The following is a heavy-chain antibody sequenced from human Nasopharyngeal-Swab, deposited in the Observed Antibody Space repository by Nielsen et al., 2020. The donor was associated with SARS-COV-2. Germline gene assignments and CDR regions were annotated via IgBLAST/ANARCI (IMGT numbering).Heavy chain of an antibody. CDR3: ARDEGGGRRP. Sequence: GESLKISCAASGFTFSSYAMHWVRQAPGKGLEWVAVISYDGSNKYYADSVKGRFTISRDNSKNTLYLQMNSLRAEDTAVYYCARDEGGGRRPWGQGTLVTVSS. CDR1: GFTFSSYA. CDR2: ISYDGSNK. D-gene: IGHD1-26*01. J-gene: IGHJ4*02. V-gene: IGHV3-30-3*01.